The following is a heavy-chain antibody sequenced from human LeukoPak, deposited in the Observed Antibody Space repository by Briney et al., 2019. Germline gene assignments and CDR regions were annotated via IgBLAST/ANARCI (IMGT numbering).Heavy chain of an antibody. CDR3: AKDISNYDFWSGFYT. J-gene: IGHJ5*02. CDR1: GFTFDDYA. V-gene: IGHV3-43*02. D-gene: IGHD3-3*01. Sequence: PGGSLRLSCAASGFTFDDYAMHWVRQAPGKGLEWVSLISGGGGSTYYADSVKGRFTISRDNSKNSLYLQMNSLRTEDTALYYCAKDISNYDFWSGFYTWGQGTLVTVSS. CDR2: ISGGGGST.